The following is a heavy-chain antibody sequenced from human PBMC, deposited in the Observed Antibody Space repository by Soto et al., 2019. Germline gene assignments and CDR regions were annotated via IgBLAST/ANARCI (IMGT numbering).Heavy chain of an antibody. Sequence: GGSLRLSCAASGFTFSSYAMNWVRQAPGKGLEWVSTMSGSGAEKYYADSVKGRFTISRDNSKSTLYLQMNSLRAEDAAVYYCAKDPFEPWGGAYFDYWGQGTSVTVSS. V-gene: IGHV3-23*01. CDR2: MSGSGAEK. D-gene: IGHD2-21*01. CDR3: AKDPFEPWGGAYFDY. CDR1: GFTFSSYA. J-gene: IGHJ4*02.